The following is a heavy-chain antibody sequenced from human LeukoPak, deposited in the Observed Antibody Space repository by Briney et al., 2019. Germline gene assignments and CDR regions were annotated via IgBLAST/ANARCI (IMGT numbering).Heavy chain of an antibody. Sequence: SETLSLTCTVSGGSISSSPYYWGWIRQPPGKGLEWIGYIYYSGSTNYNPSLKSRVTISVDTSKNQFSLKLSSVTAADTAVYYCARGYSSSPFDYWGQGTLVTVSS. J-gene: IGHJ4*02. CDR3: ARGYSSSPFDY. D-gene: IGHD6-13*01. CDR2: IYYSGST. V-gene: IGHV4-61*05. CDR1: GGSISSSPYY.